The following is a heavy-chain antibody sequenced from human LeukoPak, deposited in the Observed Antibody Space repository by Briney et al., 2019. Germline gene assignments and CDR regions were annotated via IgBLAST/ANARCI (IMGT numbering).Heavy chain of an antibody. CDR1: GFTFSSYG. Sequence: GGSLRLSCAASGFTFSSYGMSWVRQAPGKGLEWVSAISGSGGSTYYADSVKGRFTISRDNAKNSLYLQMNSLRAEDTAVYYCARVTVTTFYYYYYMDVWGKGTTVTVSS. J-gene: IGHJ6*03. CDR2: ISGSGGST. D-gene: IGHD4-17*01. CDR3: ARVTVTTFYYYYYMDV. V-gene: IGHV3-23*01.